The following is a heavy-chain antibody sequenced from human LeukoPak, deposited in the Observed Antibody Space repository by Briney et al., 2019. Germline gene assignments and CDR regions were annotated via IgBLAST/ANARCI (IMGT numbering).Heavy chain of an antibody. D-gene: IGHD1-26*01. CDR2: IWYDGRNK. V-gene: IGHV3-33*06. Sequence: VGSLRLSCAPSGFTFSTYGMHWVRQAPGKGLEWVAVIWYDGRNKYYADSVKGRVTISRDNSKNTLYLQMNSLRAEDTAVYYCAKDQGRFGSYAAILDYWGQGTLVTVSS. CDR3: AKDQGRFGSYAAILDY. CDR1: GFTFSTYG. J-gene: IGHJ4*02.